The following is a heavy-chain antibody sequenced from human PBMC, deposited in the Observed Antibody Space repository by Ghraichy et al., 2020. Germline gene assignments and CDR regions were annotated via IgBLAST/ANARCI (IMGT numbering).Heavy chain of an antibody. CDR2: IYYSGST. CDR3: ARLTDWLHYFDY. V-gene: IGHV4-59*01. J-gene: IGHJ4*02. Sequence: SETLSLTCTVSGGSISSYYWSWIRQPPGKGLEWIGYIYYSGSTNYNPSLKSRVTISVDTSKNQFSLKLSSVTAADTAVYYCARLTDWLHYFDYWGQGTLVTVSS. D-gene: IGHD3-9*01. CDR1: GGSISSYY.